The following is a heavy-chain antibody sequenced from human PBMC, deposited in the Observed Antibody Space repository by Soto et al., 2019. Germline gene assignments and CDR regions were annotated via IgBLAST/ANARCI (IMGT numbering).Heavy chain of an antibody. CDR3: ARGGEEQQLMLDY. J-gene: IGHJ4*02. V-gene: IGHV4-34*01. Sequence: SETLSLTCAVYGGSFSGYYWSWIRQPPGKGLEWIGEINHSGSTNYNPSLKSRVTISVDTSKNQFSLKLSSVTAADTAVYYCARGGEEQQLMLDYWGQGTLVTSPQ. D-gene: IGHD6-13*01. CDR2: INHSGST. CDR1: GGSFSGYY.